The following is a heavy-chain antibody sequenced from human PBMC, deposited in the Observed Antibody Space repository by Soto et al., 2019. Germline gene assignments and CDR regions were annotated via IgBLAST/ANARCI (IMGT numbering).Heavy chain of an antibody. Sequence: QVQLVQSGAEVKKPGASVKVSCKASGDTFTSYDINWVRQATGQGLEWMGWMNPNSRNTGYEQKFQGRVTKTRNTSISTAYMELSSLRSEDTAVYYCASERTTISMDVWGQRTTITVSS. CDR2: MNPNSRNT. J-gene: IGHJ6*02. D-gene: IGHD3-9*01. CDR3: ASERTTISMDV. V-gene: IGHV1-8*01. CDR1: GDTFTSYD.